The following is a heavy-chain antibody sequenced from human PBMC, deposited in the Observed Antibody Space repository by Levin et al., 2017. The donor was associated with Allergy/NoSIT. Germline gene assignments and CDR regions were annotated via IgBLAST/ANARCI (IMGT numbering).Heavy chain of an antibody. V-gene: IGHV4-59*01. D-gene: IGHD4-17*01. CDR3: ARDDPTTVTTYAFDI. J-gene: IGHJ3*02. Sequence: GSLRLSCTVSGGSISSYYWSWIRQPPGKGLEWIGYIYYSGSTNYNPSLKSRVTISVDTSKNQFSLKLSSVTAADTAVYYCARDDPTTVTTYAFDIWGQGTMVTVSS. CDR1: GGSISSYY. CDR2: IYYSGST.